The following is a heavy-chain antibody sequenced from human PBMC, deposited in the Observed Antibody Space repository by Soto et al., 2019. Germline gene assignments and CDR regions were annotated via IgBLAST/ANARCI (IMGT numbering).Heavy chain of an antibody. CDR3: ARDNWNDGKPFDY. CDR2: IYYSGST. D-gene: IGHD1-20*01. Sequence: SETLPLTCTVSGGSISSYYWSWIRQPPGKGLEWIGYIYYSGSTNYNPSLKSRVTISVDTSKNQFSLKLSSVTAADTAVYYCARDNWNDGKPFDYWGQGTLVTVSS. J-gene: IGHJ4*02. V-gene: IGHV4-59*01. CDR1: GGSISSYY.